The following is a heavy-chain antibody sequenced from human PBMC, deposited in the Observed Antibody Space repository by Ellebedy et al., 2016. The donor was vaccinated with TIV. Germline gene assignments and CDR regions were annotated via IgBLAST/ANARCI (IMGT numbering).Heavy chain of an antibody. CDR1: GYTFTSYA. Sequence: AASVKVSCKTSGYTFTSYAISWVRQSPGQGLEWIAWTSTYHGDKKFAEKFKDRVTLTKDTSTTTVYMELRSLRSDDSAMYYCTRDCSSSACHAYYYYYGMDVWGQGTSVTVSS. V-gene: IGHV1-18*01. D-gene: IGHD2-2*01. CDR2: TSTYHGDK. CDR3: TRDCSSSACHAYYYYYGMDV. J-gene: IGHJ6*02.